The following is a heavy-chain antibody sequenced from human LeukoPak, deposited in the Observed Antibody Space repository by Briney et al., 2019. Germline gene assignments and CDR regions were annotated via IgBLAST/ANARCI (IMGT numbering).Heavy chain of an antibody. CDR3: ARSPTGIAAAGVDAFDI. D-gene: IGHD6-13*01. CDR2: IYYSGST. J-gene: IGHJ3*02. V-gene: IGHV4-59*01. CDR1: GGSISSYY. Sequence: SETLSLTCTVSGGSISSYYWSWIRQPPGKGLEWIGYIYYSGSTNYNPSLKSRVTISVDTSKNQFSLKLSSVTAADTAVYYCARSPTGIAAAGVDAFDIWGQGTMVTVSS.